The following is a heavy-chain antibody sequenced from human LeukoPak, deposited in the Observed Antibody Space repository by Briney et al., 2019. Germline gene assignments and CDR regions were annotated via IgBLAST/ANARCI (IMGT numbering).Heavy chain of an antibody. D-gene: IGHD3-22*01. CDR2: TSPDGNEK. CDR1: GFTFSRYA. V-gene: IGHV3-30*01. Sequence: GRSLRLSCAASGFTFSRYAMHWVRQAPGKGLEWVAVTSPDGNEKYYADSVKGRFTISRDNSKNTVFLQMNSLITEDTAVYSCFTGSAYYYDSWGQGTLVTVSS. CDR3: FTGSAYYYDS. J-gene: IGHJ5*01.